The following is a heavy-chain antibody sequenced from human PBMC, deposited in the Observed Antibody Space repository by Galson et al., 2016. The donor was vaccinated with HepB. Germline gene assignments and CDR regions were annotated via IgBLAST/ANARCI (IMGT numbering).Heavy chain of an antibody. V-gene: IGHV3-23*01. Sequence: SLRLSCAASGFTFGSYAMSWVRQAPGKGLEWVSAISGSDGSTYYADSVKGRFTISRDNSKNTLYLQKNSLRAEDTAVYYCARDPMATRYVYYGMDVWGQGTKLTVSS. CDR3: ARDPMATRYVYYGMDV. CDR2: ISGSDGST. J-gene: IGHJ6*02. CDR1: GFTFGSYA. D-gene: IGHD5-24*01.